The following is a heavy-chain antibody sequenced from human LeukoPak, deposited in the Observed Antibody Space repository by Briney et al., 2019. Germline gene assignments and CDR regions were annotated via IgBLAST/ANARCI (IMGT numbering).Heavy chain of an antibody. J-gene: IGHJ6*03. D-gene: IGHD3-3*01. CDR2: IYYSGST. Sequence: TSSETLSLTCTVSGGSISSSSYYWGWIRQPPGKGLEWIGSIYYSGSTYYNPSLKSRVTISVDTSKNQFSLKLSSVTAADTAVYYCASTGVWSGYNYYYYYMDVWGKGTTVAVSS. CDR1: GGSISSSSYY. V-gene: IGHV4-39*07. CDR3: ASTGVWSGYNYYYYYMDV.